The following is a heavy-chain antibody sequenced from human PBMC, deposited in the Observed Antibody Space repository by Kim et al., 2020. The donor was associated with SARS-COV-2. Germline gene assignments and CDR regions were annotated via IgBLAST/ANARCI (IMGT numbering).Heavy chain of an antibody. CDR3: ARSHGVVAF. CDR1: GFTFGDHG. V-gene: IGHV3-9*01. CDR2: ISLTSSNI. Sequence: GGSLRLSCVASGFTFGDHGMHWVRQAPGKGLEWVSGISLTSSNISYADSVKGRFTISSDKAKNSQYLQMHNLVAEDTATYYCARSHGVVAF. J-gene: IGHJ3*01.